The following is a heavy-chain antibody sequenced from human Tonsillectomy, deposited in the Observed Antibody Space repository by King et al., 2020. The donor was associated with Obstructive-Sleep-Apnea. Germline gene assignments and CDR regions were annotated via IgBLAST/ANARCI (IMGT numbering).Heavy chain of an antibody. D-gene: IGHD3-22*01. CDR1: GGSISSYY. V-gene: IGHV4-59*01. CDR3: ARASRSGYSDY. CDR2: IYYSGST. Sequence: QLQESGPGLVKPSETLSLTCTVSGGSISSYYWSWIRQPPGKGLEWIGYIYYSGSTNYNPSLKSRVTISVDTSKNQFSLKLSSVTAADTAGYYCARASRSGYSDYWGQGTLVTVSS. J-gene: IGHJ4*02.